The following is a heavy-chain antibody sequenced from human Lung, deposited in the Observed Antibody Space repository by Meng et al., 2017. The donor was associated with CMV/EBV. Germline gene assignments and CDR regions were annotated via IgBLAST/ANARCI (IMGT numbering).Heavy chain of an antibody. CDR1: GYTFTSYD. V-gene: IGHV1-8*01. Sequence: SXXVSXXASGYTFTSYDINWVRQATGQGLEWMGWMNPNSGNTGYAQKFQGRVTMTRNTSISTAYMELSSLRSEDTAVYYCARNPYSSPGPPSPHVHYYYYGMDVXGQGXTVTFSS. CDR3: ARNPYSSPGPPSPHVHYYYYGMDV. J-gene: IGHJ6*02. D-gene: IGHD6-13*01. CDR2: MNPNSGNT.